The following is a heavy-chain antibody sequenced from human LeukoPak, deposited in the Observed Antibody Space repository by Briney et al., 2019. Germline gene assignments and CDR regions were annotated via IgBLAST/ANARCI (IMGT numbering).Heavy chain of an antibody. CDR3: ARENGYNSLLGY. D-gene: IGHD5-24*01. CDR1: GGTFSSYA. J-gene: IGHJ4*02. Sequence: GSSVKVSCKASGGTFSSYAISWVRQAPGQGLEWMGRIIPILGIANYAQKFQGRVTITADKSTGTAYMELSSLRSEDTAVYYCARENGYNSLLGYWGQGTLVTVSS. CDR2: IIPILGIA. V-gene: IGHV1-69*04.